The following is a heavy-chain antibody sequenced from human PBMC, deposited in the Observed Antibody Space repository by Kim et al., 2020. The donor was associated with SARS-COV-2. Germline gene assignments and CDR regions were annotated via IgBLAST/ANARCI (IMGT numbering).Heavy chain of an antibody. D-gene: IGHD6-19*01. CDR1: GFTFSSYA. Sequence: GGSLRLSCAASGFTFSSYAMSWVRQAPGKGLEWVSAISGSGGSTYYADSVKGRFTISRDNSKNTLYLQMNSLRAEDTAVYYCAKESVGYSSGWYRKSPLDYWGQGTLVTVSS. J-gene: IGHJ4*02. V-gene: IGHV3-23*01. CDR3: AKESVGYSSGWYRKSPLDY. CDR2: ISGSGGST.